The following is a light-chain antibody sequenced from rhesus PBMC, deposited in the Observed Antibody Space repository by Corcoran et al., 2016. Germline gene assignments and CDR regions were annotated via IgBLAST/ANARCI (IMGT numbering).Light chain of an antibody. Sequence: DIQMTQSPSSLSASVGDTVTITCRVSQSIRNWLAWYQQEPGKAPKFLIYKGSSLQSGVPSRFSGSGSWTDFTLTISSLQSEDFATYSCPQYSSCPLTFGGGTKVDLK. CDR1: QSIRNW. CDR2: KGS. J-gene: IGKJ4*01. V-gene: IGKV1-22*01. CDR3: PQYSSCPLT.